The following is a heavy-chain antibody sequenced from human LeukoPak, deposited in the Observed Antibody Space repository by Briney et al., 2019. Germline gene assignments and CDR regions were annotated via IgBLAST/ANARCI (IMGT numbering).Heavy chain of an antibody. CDR2: INHCGST. D-gene: IGHD6-13*01. CDR3: ARDSSSWSRNFDY. CDR1: GWSLSGYY. V-gene: IGHV4-34*01. J-gene: IGHJ4*02. Sequence: SEALSLTCAVYGWSLSGYYWSWIRQPPGKGLEWLGQINHCGSTNHNPSLKSRVTISIDTSKDQFSLNLSSVTAADTAVYFCARDSSSWSRNFDYWGQGPLITVSS.